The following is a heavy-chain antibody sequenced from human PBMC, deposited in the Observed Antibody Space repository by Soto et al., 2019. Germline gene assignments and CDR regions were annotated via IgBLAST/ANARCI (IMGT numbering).Heavy chain of an antibody. CDR3: ARGKVFAATMIYYYYGMDF. V-gene: IGHV1-2*04. J-gene: IGHJ6*02. CDR1: GYTFTGYY. Sequence: ASVKVSCKASGYTFTGYYMHWVRQAPGQGLEWMGWINPNSGGTNYAQKFQGWVTMTRDTSVSTAYMELSRLRSDDTAVYYCARGKVFAATMIYYYYGMDFWGQGSTVTVSS. CDR2: INPNSGGT. D-gene: IGHD2-15*01.